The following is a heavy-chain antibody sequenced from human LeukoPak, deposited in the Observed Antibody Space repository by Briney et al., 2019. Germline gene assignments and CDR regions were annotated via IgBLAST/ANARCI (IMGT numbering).Heavy chain of an antibody. CDR2: VNHSGST. CDR3: ARPRYGSGSLDS. J-gene: IGHJ4*02. Sequence: PSETLSLTCAVYGGSFSGHYWTWIRQPPGKGLEWIGEVNHSGSTTYNPSLNNRVIISVDTSKNQFSLKLTSVTAADTAVYYCARPRYGSGSLDSWGQGTLVTVSS. CDR1: GGSFSGHY. V-gene: IGHV4-34*01. D-gene: IGHD3-10*01.